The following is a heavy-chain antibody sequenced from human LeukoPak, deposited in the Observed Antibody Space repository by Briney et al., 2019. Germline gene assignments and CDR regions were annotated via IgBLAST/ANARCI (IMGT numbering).Heavy chain of an antibody. V-gene: IGHV3-30*18. D-gene: IGHD6-19*01. CDR2: ISYDGSNK. CDR3: AKERSSGWYYFDC. J-gene: IGHJ4*02. CDR1: GFPLKSYG. Sequence: GGSLSLFCGASGFPLKSYGMLGVRQAPGKGREWVAVISYDGSNKYYVDSVKGRFTISRDNAKNTLYLQMNSLRVEDTAVYYCAKERSSGWYYFDCWGQGTLVTVSS.